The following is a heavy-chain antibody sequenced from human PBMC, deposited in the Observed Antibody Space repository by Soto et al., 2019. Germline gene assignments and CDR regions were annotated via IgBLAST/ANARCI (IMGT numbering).Heavy chain of an antibody. V-gene: IGHV4-30-2*01. CDR2: IYHSGST. Sequence: TLSLTCAVPRGSISSGGYSWTWIRQPPGKGLEWIGYIYHSGSTYYNPSLKSRVTISVDGSKNQFSLKLSSVTAADTAVYYCASGLVTTLHYWGQGTLVTVS. CDR3: ASGLVTTLHY. J-gene: IGHJ4*02. D-gene: IGHD4-17*01. CDR1: RGSISSGGYS.